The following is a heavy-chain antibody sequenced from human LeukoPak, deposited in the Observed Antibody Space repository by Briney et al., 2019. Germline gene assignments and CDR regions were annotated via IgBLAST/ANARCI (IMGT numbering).Heavy chain of an antibody. CDR2: IYPGYSEA. Sequence: GESLKISCNSSGYSFTNYWIGWVRQKPGKGLEWMGIIYPGYSEALYSPSFQGQVNIAVDRSISAAYLEWASLTAPDTAIYYCAGGRDSYRVDYWGQGTLVSVSS. CDR1: GYSFTNYW. D-gene: IGHD3-16*01. J-gene: IGHJ4*02. V-gene: IGHV5-51*01. CDR3: AGGRDSYRVDY.